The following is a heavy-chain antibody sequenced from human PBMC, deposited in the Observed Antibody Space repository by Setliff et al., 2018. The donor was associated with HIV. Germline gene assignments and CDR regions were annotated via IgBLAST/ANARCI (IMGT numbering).Heavy chain of an antibody. CDR3: ARVAYYYDSSGYPCDY. V-gene: IGHV1-3*01. Sequence: ASVKVSCKASGYTFTSYAMHWVRQAPGQRLEWMGWINAGNGNTKYSQKFQGRVTITRDTSASTAYMELSSLRSEDTAVYYCARVAYYYDSSGYPCDYWGQGTLVTVPQ. D-gene: IGHD3-22*01. J-gene: IGHJ4*02. CDR2: INAGNGNT. CDR1: GYTFTSYA.